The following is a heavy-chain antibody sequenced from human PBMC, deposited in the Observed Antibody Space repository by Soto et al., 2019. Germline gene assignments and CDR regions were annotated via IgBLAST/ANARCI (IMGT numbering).Heavy chain of an antibody. Sequence: PETLSLTCAVYGGTFSRHSWTWSRQSPGKGLEWIWDINHSGRVNYTPSLKSRVTISLDTSKNQFSLTLSAVTAADTAMYYCSTRAYDTNGYYRFAPSGQGTLVIAS. CDR2: INHSGRV. CDR1: GGTFSRHS. CDR3: STRAYDTNGYYRFAP. J-gene: IGHJ5*01. D-gene: IGHD3-22*01. V-gene: IGHV4-34*08.